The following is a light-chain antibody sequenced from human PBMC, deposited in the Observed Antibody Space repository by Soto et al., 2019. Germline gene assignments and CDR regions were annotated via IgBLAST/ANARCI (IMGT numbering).Light chain of an antibody. Sequence: QSLLAQPTSLSVSPGPSITISCTGTSSDIGAYDYVSWFQQHPGKGPKLMISEVNNRPSVVSNRFSGSKSGNTAYLTISGLQVEDEAEYFCFSFTTTRTNVFGTGTKVTVL. CDR2: EVN. CDR3: FSFTTTRTNV. V-gene: IGLV2-14*01. CDR1: SSDIGAYDY. J-gene: IGLJ1*01.